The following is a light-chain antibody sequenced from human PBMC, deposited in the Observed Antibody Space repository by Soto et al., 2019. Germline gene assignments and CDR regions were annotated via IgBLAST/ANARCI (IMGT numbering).Light chain of an antibody. CDR3: LQTHTTPWT. J-gene: IGKJ1*01. CDR2: AAS. CDR1: QAISNY. V-gene: IGKV1-39*01. Sequence: DIQMTQSPPFLSASVGDRVTITCRASQAISNYLNWYQQKQGQAPKLLIYAASTLQSGVPSRFSGSGSGTDFTLTVSNLQPEDFATYFCLQTHTTPWTFGQGTKVDIK.